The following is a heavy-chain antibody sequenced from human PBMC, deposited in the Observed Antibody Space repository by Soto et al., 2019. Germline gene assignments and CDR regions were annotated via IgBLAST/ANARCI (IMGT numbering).Heavy chain of an antibody. J-gene: IGHJ4*02. Sequence: QVQLVQSGGEVRKPGASVKVSCKAFGYTFTSYGVSWVRQAPGQGLEWMGWIRAYTGYTNYAQKFQGRVTITTDKATSTAYMELRSLISDDTAVYSCARASEGDGSGWSVGYVDYWGQGTLVTVSS. CDR1: GYTFTSYG. D-gene: IGHD6-19*01. CDR2: IRAYTGYT. V-gene: IGHV1-18*04. CDR3: ARASEGDGSGWSVGYVDY.